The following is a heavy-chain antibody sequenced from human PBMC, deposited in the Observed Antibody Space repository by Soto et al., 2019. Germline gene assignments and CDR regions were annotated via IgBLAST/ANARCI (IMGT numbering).Heavy chain of an antibody. CDR1: GYTFTSYG. J-gene: IGHJ4*02. CDR3: AATTLTIRGYSYGIDY. V-gene: IGHV1-58*02. Sequence: GASVKVSCKASGYTFTSYGISWVRQAPGQGLEWIGWIVVGSGNTNYAQKFQERVTITRDMSTSTAYMELSSLRSEDTAVYYCAATTLTIRGYSYGIDYWGQGTLVTVSS. CDR2: IVVGSGNT. D-gene: IGHD5-18*01.